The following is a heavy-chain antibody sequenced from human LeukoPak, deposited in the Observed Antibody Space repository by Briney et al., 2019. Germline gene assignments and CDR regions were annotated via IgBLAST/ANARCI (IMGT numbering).Heavy chain of an antibody. J-gene: IGHJ4*02. V-gene: IGHV3-21*01. CDR2: MSSSSWLV. Sequence: GGSLRLSCAASGFTFSRYSMNWVRQAPGKGLEWVSSMSSSSWLVYYGDSVKGRFTVSSDNAKRSLYLQMNSLRADDTAVYYCAREFDGSASGAGYWGQGTLVTVSS. CDR3: AREFDGSASGAGY. D-gene: IGHD1-26*01. CDR1: GFTFSRYS.